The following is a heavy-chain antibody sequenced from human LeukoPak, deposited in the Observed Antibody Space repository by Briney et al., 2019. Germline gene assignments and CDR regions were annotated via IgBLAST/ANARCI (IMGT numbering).Heavy chain of an antibody. Sequence: SETLSLTCAVSGYPISSGYYWGWIRQPPGKGLEWIGSIYHSGSTYYNPSLKSRVTISVDTSKNQFSLKLSSVTAADTAVYYCARGLSTFRFDPWGQGTLVTVSS. CDR3: ARGLSTFRFDP. CDR2: IYHSGST. CDR1: GYPISSGYY. V-gene: IGHV4-38-2*01. D-gene: IGHD2/OR15-2a*01. J-gene: IGHJ5*02.